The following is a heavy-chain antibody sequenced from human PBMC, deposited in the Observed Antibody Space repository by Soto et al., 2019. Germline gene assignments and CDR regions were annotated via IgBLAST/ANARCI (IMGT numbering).Heavy chain of an antibody. CDR2: INAGNGNT. J-gene: IGHJ5*02. CDR1: GYTFTSYA. Sequence: ASVKVSCKASGYTFTSYAMHWVRQAPGQRLEWMGWINAGNGNTKYSRKFQGRVTITRDTSASTAYMELSSLRSEDTAVYYFARDDYYYYGSGSYYFNWFDPWGQGTLVTVSS. D-gene: IGHD3-10*01. V-gene: IGHV1-3*01. CDR3: ARDDYYYYGSGSYYFNWFDP.